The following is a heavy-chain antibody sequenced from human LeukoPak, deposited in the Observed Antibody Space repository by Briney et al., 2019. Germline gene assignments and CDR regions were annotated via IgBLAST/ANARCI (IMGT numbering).Heavy chain of an antibody. V-gene: IGHV3-30*04. CDR3: AKDVRVGATSAYAFDI. CDR2: ISYDGSNK. D-gene: IGHD1-26*01. Sequence: PGGSLRLSCAASGFSFSSYAMHWVRQAPGKGLEWVAVISYDGSNKYYADSVKGRFTISRDNSKNTLYLLMHSLRAEDTAVYYCAKDVRVGATSAYAFDIWGQGTMVTVSS. CDR1: GFSFSSYA. J-gene: IGHJ3*02.